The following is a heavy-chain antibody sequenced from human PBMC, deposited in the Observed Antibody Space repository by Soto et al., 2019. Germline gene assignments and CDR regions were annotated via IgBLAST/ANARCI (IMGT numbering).Heavy chain of an antibody. J-gene: IGHJ4*02. CDR3: ARARRYGYKLHVFDY. CDR2: IIPIFGTA. V-gene: IGHV1-69*01. D-gene: IGHD5-12*01. CDR1: GGTFSSYA. Sequence: QVQLVQSGAEVKKPGSSVKVSCKASGGTFSSYAISWVRQAPGQGVEWMGGIIPIFGTANYAQKFQGRVTITADESTSTAYMELSRLRSEDTAVYYCARARRYGYKLHVFDYWGQGTLVTVSS.